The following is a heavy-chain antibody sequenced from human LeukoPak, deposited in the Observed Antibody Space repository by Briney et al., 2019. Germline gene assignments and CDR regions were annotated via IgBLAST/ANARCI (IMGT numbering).Heavy chain of an antibody. CDR2: ICYSGST. Sequence: AETLSLTCTVSGGSISSYYWSWIRQPPGKGLEGIGYICYSGSTNYNPSLKRRVTISVDTSKNQFSLKLSSVTAADTAVYYCARARAGGYSYGLPTYYFDYWGQGTLVTVSS. J-gene: IGHJ4*02. D-gene: IGHD5-18*01. V-gene: IGHV4-59*01. CDR3: ARARAGGYSYGLPTYYFDY. CDR1: GGSISSYY.